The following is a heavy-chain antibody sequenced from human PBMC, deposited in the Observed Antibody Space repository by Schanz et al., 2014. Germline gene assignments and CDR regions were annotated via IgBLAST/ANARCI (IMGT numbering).Heavy chain of an antibody. J-gene: IGHJ6*02. CDR2: IKHDGDEK. CDR1: GFTFSNFG. D-gene: IGHD6-13*01. Sequence: VQLVESGGGVVQPGRSLRLSCAASGFTFSNFGLHWVRQAPGKGLEWVANIKHDGDEKDYVDSVKGRFTISRDNAKKSLYLEMNSLRAEDTAVYYCARDRQQLVGRIGYYYGMDVWGQGTTVTVSS. V-gene: IGHV3-7*01. CDR3: ARDRQQLVGRIGYYYGMDV.